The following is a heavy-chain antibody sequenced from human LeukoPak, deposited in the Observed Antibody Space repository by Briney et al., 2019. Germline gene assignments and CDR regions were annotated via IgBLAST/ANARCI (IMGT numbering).Heavy chain of an antibody. CDR1: GGSFSGYY. D-gene: IGHD6-19*01. Sequence: SSETLSLTCAVYGGSFSGYYWSWIRQPPGKGLEWIGEINHSGSTNYNPSLKSRVTISVDTSKNQFSLKLSSVTAADTAVYYCARQPEGWYGSYYYYMDVWGKGTTVTISS. CDR3: ARQPEGWYGSYYYYMDV. V-gene: IGHV4-34*01. CDR2: INHSGST. J-gene: IGHJ6*03.